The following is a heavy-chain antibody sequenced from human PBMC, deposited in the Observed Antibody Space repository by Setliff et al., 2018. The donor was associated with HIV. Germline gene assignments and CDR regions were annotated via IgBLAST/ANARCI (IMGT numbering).Heavy chain of an antibody. V-gene: IGHV1-69*13. Sequence: GASVKVSCKASGGTFSSYSINWVRQAPGQGLGWMGGIIPIYGTPIYAQKFQGRVTITADESTSTAYMELSSLRSEDTAVYYCARGDYGSGSYYPYYFYYGMDVWGQGTTVTVS. J-gene: IGHJ6*02. CDR2: IIPIYGTP. D-gene: IGHD3-10*01. CDR1: GGTFSSYS. CDR3: ARGDYGSGSYYPYYFYYGMDV.